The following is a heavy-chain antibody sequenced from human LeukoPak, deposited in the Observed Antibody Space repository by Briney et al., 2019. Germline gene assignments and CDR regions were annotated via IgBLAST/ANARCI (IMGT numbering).Heavy chain of an antibody. CDR2: IYYSGST. Sequence: SETLSLTCTVSGGSISSYYWNWIRQPPGKGLEWIGYIYYSGSTNYNPSLKSRVTISVDTSKNQFSLKLSSVTAADTAVYYCARLFQNWFDPWGQGTLVTVSS. CDR3: ARLFQNWFDP. CDR1: GGSISSYY. D-gene: IGHD3-9*01. V-gene: IGHV4-59*08. J-gene: IGHJ5*02.